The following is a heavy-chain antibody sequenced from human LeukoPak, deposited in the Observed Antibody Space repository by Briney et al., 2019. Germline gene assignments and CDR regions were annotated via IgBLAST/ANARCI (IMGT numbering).Heavy chain of an antibody. CDR3: AKVWAHDGSGNPYWHFDL. J-gene: IGHJ2*01. CDR2: IRASGGTA. D-gene: IGHD3-10*01. V-gene: IGHV3-23*01. Sequence: GGSLRLSCSASGFTFSSYAMSWVRQAPGKGLEWVSAIRASGGTAYYADSVKGRFTISGDDSKNTLYLQMNSLRAEDTAVYYCAKVWAHDGSGNPYWHFDLWGRGTLVTVSS. CDR1: GFTFSSYA.